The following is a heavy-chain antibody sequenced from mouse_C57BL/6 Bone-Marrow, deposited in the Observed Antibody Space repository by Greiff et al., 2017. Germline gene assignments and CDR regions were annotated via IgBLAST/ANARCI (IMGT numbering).Heavy chain of an antibody. CDR2: INPSSGYT. CDR1: GYTFTSYW. D-gene: IGHD1-1*01. V-gene: IGHV1-7*01. J-gene: IGHJ4*01. CDR3: ARRRSLDYYAMDY. Sequence: VKLVESGAELAKPGASVKLSCKASGYTFTSYWMHWVKQRPGQGLEWIGYINPSSGYTKYNQKFKDKATLTADKSSSTAYMQLSSLTYEDSAVYYCARRRSLDYYAMDYWGQGTSVTVSS.